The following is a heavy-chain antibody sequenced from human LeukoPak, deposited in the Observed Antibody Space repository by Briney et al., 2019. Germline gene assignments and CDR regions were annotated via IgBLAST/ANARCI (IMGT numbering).Heavy chain of an antibody. Sequence: PGRSLRLSCAVSALTFSSYSMSWVSHPQTKGLEWVLGTRGSGGSTYYADSVKGRFTIARDNSKNILYLQMNSLRAEDTAVYYCAKPHCSSTSCPFGFYYGMDVWGQGTTVTVSS. CDR1: ALTFSSYS. V-gene: IGHV3-23*01. J-gene: IGHJ6*02. D-gene: IGHD2-2*01. CDR2: TRGSGGST. CDR3: AKPHCSSTSCPFGFYYGMDV.